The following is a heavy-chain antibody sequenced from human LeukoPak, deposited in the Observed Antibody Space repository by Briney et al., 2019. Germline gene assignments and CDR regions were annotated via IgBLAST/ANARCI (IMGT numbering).Heavy chain of an antibody. V-gene: IGHV4-39*07. J-gene: IGHJ4*02. CDR2: IYYSGST. CDR1: GGSISSSSYY. CDR3: ARVSYRYQRFDY. D-gene: IGHD3-16*02. Sequence: SETLSLTCTVSGGSISSSSYYWGWIRQPPGKGLEWIGSIYYSGSTYYNPSLKSRVTISVDTSKNQFSLKLSSVTAADTAVYYCARVSYRYQRFDYWGQGTLVTVSS.